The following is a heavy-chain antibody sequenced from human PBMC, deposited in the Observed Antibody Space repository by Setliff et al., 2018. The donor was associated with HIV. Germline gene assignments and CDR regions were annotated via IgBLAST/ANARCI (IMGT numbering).Heavy chain of an antibody. Sequence: SLRLSCAASGFTFSSYGMHWVRQAPGKGLEWVAVIWYDGSNKYYADSVKGRFTISRDNSKNSLYLHINGLKTEDTGVYYCVTEIQPSVFDHWGPGTPVTVSS. D-gene: IGHD5-18*01. CDR2: IWYDGSNK. J-gene: IGHJ4*02. CDR3: VTEIQPSVFDH. CDR1: GFTFSSYG. V-gene: IGHV3-33*01.